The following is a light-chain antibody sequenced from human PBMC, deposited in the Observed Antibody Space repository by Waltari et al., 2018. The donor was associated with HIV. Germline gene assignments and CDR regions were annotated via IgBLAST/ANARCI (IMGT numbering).Light chain of an antibody. CDR2: QAD. CDR1: ASFKVARDH. V-gene: IGLV1-47*01. J-gene: IGLJ1*01. Sequence: QSVLTQPPSASGTPGQSLTISRSTSASFKVARDHVFWFQQLPAATPTLLIYQADQRPSWFTDRFSGSKSGTSASLAISGLRSEDEAHYYCAAWDDSLGGYVFGTGTKVTVL. CDR3: AAWDDSLGGYV.